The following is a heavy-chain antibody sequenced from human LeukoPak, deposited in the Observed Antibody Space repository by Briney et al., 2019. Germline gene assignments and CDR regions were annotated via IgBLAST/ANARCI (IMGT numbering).Heavy chain of an antibody. J-gene: IGHJ4*02. CDR1: GFRFSAYW. Sequence: GGSLRLSCAASGFRFSAYWMSWVRQTPEKGLEFVANIKQDGSVKNYLDSLRGRSTISRDNARESLYLEINSLRADDTAVYYCTRDPESSAFDLWGQGALVTVSS. CDR3: TRDPESSAFDL. V-gene: IGHV3-7*01. CDR2: IKQDGSVK.